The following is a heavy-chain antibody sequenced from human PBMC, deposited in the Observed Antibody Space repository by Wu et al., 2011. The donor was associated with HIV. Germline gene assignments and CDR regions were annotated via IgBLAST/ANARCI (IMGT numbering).Heavy chain of an antibody. CDR1: GDTFSSFA. J-gene: IGHJ6*02. Sequence: HVQLVQSGAEVKKPGSSVKVSCKASGDTFSSFAISWVRQAPGQGLEWMGGIIPIFDTVNYAQKFQGRVTITTDESTSTVYMELSSLRSEDTAVYYCARLSSIGGSGIFGMDVWGQGTTVTVSS. D-gene: IGHD3-10*01. V-gene: IGHV1-69*05. CDR3: ARLSSIGGSGIFGMDV. CDR2: IIPIFDTV.